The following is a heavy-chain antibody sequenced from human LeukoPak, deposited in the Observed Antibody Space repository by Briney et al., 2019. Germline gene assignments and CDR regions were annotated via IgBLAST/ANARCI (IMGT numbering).Heavy chain of an antibody. CDR1: GFTFSSYE. Sequence: GGSLRLSCAASGFTFSSYEMNWVRRAPGKGLQWVSYISSSGSTIYYADSVKGRFTISRDNAKNSLYLQMNSLRAEDTAVYYCATRIAAAARLAFDIWGQGTLVTVSS. J-gene: IGHJ3*02. V-gene: IGHV3-48*03. CDR3: ATRIAAAARLAFDI. CDR2: ISSSGSTI. D-gene: IGHD6-13*01.